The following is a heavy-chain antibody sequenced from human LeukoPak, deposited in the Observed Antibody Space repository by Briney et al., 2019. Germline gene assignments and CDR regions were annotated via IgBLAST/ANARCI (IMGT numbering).Heavy chain of an antibody. Sequence: ASVKVSCKASGYTFTGYYMHWVRQSPGQGLEWMGWINPNSGGTNYAQKFQGRVAMTRDTSISTAYMELSRLRSDDTAVYYCARGSNDILSGSITQRGAFDIWGQGTMVTVSS. CDR2: INPNSGGT. CDR1: GYTFTGYY. CDR3: ARGSNDILSGSITQRGAFDI. D-gene: IGHD3-9*01. V-gene: IGHV1-2*02. J-gene: IGHJ3*02.